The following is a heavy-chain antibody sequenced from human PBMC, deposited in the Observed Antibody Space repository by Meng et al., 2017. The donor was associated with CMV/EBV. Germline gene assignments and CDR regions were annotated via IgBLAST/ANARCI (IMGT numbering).Heavy chain of an antibody. CDR2: IKQDGSEK. CDR3: ARERGRMIVVARGFDAFDI. J-gene: IGHJ3*02. V-gene: IGHV3-7*01. Sequence: GESLKISCAASGFTFSSYWMSWVRQAPGKGLEWVANIKQDGSEKYYVDSVKGRFTISRDNAKNSLCLQMNSLRAEDTAVYYCARERGRMIVVARGFDAFDIWGQGTMVTVSS. D-gene: IGHD3-22*01. CDR1: GFTFSSYW.